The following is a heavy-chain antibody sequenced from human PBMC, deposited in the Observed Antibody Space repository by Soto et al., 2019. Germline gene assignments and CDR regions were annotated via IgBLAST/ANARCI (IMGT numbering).Heavy chain of an antibody. D-gene: IGHD3-9*01. Sequence: QITLKESGPTLVKPTQTLTLTCAFSGFSLNTEGVCVAWIRQAPGRALEWLAHIYWDGDERYSPSLRSRLTITADTSRNQVVLTMTDMDPVDTATYYCTKGSDILTGYSDSWGQGTLVTVSS. J-gene: IGHJ4*02. CDR1: GFSLNTEGVC. V-gene: IGHV2-5*02. CDR3: TKGSDILTGYSDS. CDR2: IYWDGDE.